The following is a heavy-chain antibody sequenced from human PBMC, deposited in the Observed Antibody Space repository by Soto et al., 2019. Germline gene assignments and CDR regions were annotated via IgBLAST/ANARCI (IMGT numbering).Heavy chain of an antibody. Sequence: QVQLVQSGAEVKKPGSSVKVSCKASGGTFSSYAISWVRQAPGQGLEWMGGIIPIFGTAHYAQKFQGRVTITADESTSTAYMELSSLSSEDTAVYYCARDPTPPSPPYYYDSSGYSNWFDPWGQGTLVTVSS. CDR1: GGTFSSYA. J-gene: IGHJ5*02. CDR3: ARDPTPPSPPYYYDSSGYSNWFDP. V-gene: IGHV1-69*01. CDR2: IIPIFGTA. D-gene: IGHD3-22*01.